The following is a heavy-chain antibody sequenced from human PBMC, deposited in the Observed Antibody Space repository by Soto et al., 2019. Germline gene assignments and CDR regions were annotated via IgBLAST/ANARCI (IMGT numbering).Heavy chain of an antibody. J-gene: IGHJ4*02. Sequence: LTLSCAACRFTFSYHHMDWFRQAPLKGMECVGRSRKKVNNYTTSYAASVKGRFTISTDDSKKSPSLQMNSLKTEDTAVYFCARLMGTRVDLWGQGVGVTGSS. CDR2: SRKKVNNYTT. D-gene: IGHD2-8*01. CDR1: RFTFSYHH. V-gene: IGHV3-72*01. CDR3: ARLMGTRVDL.